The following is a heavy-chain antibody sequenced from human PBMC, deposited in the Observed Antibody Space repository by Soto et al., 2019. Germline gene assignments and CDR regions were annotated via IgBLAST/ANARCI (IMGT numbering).Heavy chain of an antibody. CDR3: AKGGSGAVAGMIDY. CDR2: ISWDGGST. Sequence: GGSLRLSCAASGFTFDDYTMHWVRQAPGKGLEWVSLISWDGGSTYYADSVKGRFTISRDNSKNSLYLQMNSLRTEDTALYYCAKGGSGAVAGMIDYWGQGTLVTVSS. J-gene: IGHJ4*02. D-gene: IGHD6-19*01. CDR1: GFTFDDYT. V-gene: IGHV3-43*01.